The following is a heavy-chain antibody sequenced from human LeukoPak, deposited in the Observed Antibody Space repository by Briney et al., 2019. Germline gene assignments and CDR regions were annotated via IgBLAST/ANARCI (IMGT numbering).Heavy chain of an antibody. CDR2: INPNSGGT. J-gene: IGHJ4*02. Sequence: GASVKVSCKASGYTFTGYYMYWVRQAPGQGLEWMGWINPNSGGTNYAQKFQGRVTMTRDTSISTAYMELSRLRSDDTAVYYCARGIAARPGLFDYWGQGTLVTVSS. D-gene: IGHD6-6*01. V-gene: IGHV1-2*02. CDR3: ARGIAARPGLFDY. CDR1: GYTFTGYY.